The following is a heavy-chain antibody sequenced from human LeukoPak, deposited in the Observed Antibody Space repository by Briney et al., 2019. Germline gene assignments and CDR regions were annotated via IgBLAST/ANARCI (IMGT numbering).Heavy chain of an antibody. Sequence: SVKVSCKASGGTFSSYAISWVRQAPGQGLEWMGGIIPIFGTANYAQKFQGRVTITADESTSTAYMELSSLRPEDTAVYYCARDKWNHVTYYFDYWGQGTLVSVSS. D-gene: IGHD1-14*01. CDR1: GGTFSSYA. CDR3: ARDKWNHVTYYFDY. V-gene: IGHV1-69*13. J-gene: IGHJ4*02. CDR2: IIPIFGTA.